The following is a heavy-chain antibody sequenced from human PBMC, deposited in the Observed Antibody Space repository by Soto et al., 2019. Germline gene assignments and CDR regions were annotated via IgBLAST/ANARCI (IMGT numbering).Heavy chain of an antibody. J-gene: IGHJ4*02. V-gene: IGHV1-69*01. D-gene: IGHD5-12*01. CDR3: AKVATREPNDY. CDR1: RGTFSSYA. Sequence: QVQLVQSGAEVKKPGSSVKVSCKASRGTFSSYAISWVRQAPGQGLEWMGGIIPIFGTANYAQKFQGRVTITADESTSTAYMELSRLRSEDTAVYYCAKVATREPNDYWGQGTLVTVSS. CDR2: IIPIFGTA.